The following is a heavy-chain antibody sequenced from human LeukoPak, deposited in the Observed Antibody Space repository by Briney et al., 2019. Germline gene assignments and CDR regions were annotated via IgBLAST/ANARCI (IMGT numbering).Heavy chain of an antibody. D-gene: IGHD2-2*02. Sequence: SETLSLTCTVSGYSISSGYYWGWIRQPPGKGLEWIGSIYHSGSTYYNPSLKSRVTISVDTSKNQFPLKLSSVTAADTAVYYCARALSYCSSTSCYNNWFDPWGQGTLVTVSS. J-gene: IGHJ5*02. CDR2: IYHSGST. CDR1: GYSISSGYY. CDR3: ARALSYCSSTSCYNNWFDP. V-gene: IGHV4-38-2*02.